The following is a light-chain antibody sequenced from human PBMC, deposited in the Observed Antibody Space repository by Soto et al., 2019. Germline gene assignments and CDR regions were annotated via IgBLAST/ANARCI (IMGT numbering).Light chain of an antibody. CDR2: KAS. V-gene: IGKV1-5*03. CDR1: HSISRW. Sequence: DIQMTQSPSTLSASVGDRVTITCRASHSISRWLAWYQQKPGNAPKVLIYKASNLETGVPPRFRGSGSETEFTLTISSLQPDDYATYYCQQYNGYPYTFGQGTKVEI. J-gene: IGKJ2*01. CDR3: QQYNGYPYT.